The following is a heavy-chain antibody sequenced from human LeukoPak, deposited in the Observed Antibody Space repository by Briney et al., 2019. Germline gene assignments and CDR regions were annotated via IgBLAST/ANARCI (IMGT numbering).Heavy chain of an antibody. CDR3: ARPSTGRIAAAPFDY. CDR1: GGTFISYA. V-gene: IGHV1-69*13. J-gene: IGHJ4*02. CDR2: IIPIFGTA. Sequence: GASVKVSCKASGGTFISYAISWVRQAPGQGLEWMGGIIPIFGTASYAQKFQGRVTITADESTSTAYMELSSLRSEDTAVYYCARPSTGRIAAAPFDYWGQGTLVTVSS. D-gene: IGHD6-25*01.